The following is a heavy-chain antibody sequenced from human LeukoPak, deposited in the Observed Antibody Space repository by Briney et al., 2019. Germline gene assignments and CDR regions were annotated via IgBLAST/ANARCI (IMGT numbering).Heavy chain of an antibody. CDR1: GYSFTSYW. V-gene: IGHV5-51*01. Sequence: GESLKISCKGSGYSFTSYWIGWVRQMPRKGLEWMGIIYPGDSDTRYSPSFQGQVTISADKSIGTAYLQWSSLKASDTAMYYCARAGLDIVVVPAAKVWFDPWGQGTLVTVSS. CDR3: ARAGLDIVVVPAAKVWFDP. CDR2: IYPGDSDT. D-gene: IGHD2-2*03. J-gene: IGHJ5*02.